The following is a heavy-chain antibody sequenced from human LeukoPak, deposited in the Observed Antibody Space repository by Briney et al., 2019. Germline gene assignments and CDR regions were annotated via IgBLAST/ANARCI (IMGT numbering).Heavy chain of an antibody. Sequence: GGSLRLSCAASGFTLSSYGMHWVRQAPGKGLEWVAVISYDGSNKYYADSVKGRFTISRDNSKNTLYLQMNSLRAEDTAVYYCAKLQYPNDYWGQGTLVTVSS. CDR1: GFTLSSYG. V-gene: IGHV3-30*18. J-gene: IGHJ4*02. CDR2: ISYDGSNK. D-gene: IGHD4-11*01. CDR3: AKLQYPNDY.